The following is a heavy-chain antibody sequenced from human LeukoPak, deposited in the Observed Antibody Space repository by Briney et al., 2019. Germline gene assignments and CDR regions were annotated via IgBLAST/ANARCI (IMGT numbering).Heavy chain of an antibody. J-gene: IGHJ4*02. CDR3: ATDIDY. CDR2: IKEDGSEK. CDR1: GFTFSRYC. Sequence: GGSLRLSCAASGFTFSRYCMNWVRQAPGKGLEWVANIKEDGSEKYYVDSVKGRFTISRDNAKESLYLQMNSLRAEDTAVYYCATDIDYWGQGTLVTVSS. V-gene: IGHV3-7*01.